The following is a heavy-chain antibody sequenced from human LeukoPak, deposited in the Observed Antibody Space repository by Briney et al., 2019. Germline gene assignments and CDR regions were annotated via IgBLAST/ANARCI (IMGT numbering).Heavy chain of an antibody. V-gene: IGHV3-23*01. CDR3: AKGYKTTVTPNGY. CDR2: ISGSGGST. J-gene: IGHJ4*02. CDR1: GFTTSSYA. D-gene: IGHD4-17*01. Sequence: AGSLRLSCAASGFTTSSYAMSWVRQAPGKGLEWVSAISGSGGSTYYPDSVKGRFTTSRDNSKTTLYLQMNSLRAEDTAVYCCAKGYKTTVTPNGYWGQGTLVTVSS.